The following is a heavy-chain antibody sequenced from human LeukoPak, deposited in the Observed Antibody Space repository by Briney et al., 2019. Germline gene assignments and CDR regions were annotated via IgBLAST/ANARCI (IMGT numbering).Heavy chain of an antibody. Sequence: ASVKVSCKASGYTFTSYGISWVRQAPGQGLEWMGGISAYNGNTNYAQKLQGRVTMTTDTSTSTAYMELRSLRSDDTAVYYCARHRISSSWYPMGFQHWGQGTLVTVSS. D-gene: IGHD6-13*01. CDR3: ARHRISSSWYPMGFQH. CDR1: GYTFTSYG. CDR2: ISAYNGNT. J-gene: IGHJ1*01. V-gene: IGHV1-18*01.